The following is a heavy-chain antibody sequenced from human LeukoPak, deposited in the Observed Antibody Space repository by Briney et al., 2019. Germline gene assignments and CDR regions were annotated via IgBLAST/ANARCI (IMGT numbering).Heavy chain of an antibody. CDR2: IGTSGNPI. CDR1: GFTFSGYT. CDR3: ARDQWLDY. Sequence: GGSLRLSCAASGFTFSGYTMNWVRQAPGKGLEWVSFIGTSGNPIYYADSVKGRFTVSRDNAKNSLHLQMNSLRAEDTAVYYCARDQWLDYWGQGTLVTVSS. V-gene: IGHV3-48*01. D-gene: IGHD6-19*01. J-gene: IGHJ4*02.